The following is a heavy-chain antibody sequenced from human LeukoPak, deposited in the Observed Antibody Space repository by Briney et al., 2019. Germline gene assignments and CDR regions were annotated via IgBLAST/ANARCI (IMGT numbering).Heavy chain of an antibody. J-gene: IGHJ4*02. D-gene: IGHD2-15*01. CDR2: ISGSGGST. V-gene: IGHV3-23*01. CDR3: AKDRACSGGSCYYFDY. CDR1: GFTFSSYG. Sequence: PGGSLRLSCAASGFTFSSYGMSWVRQAPGKGLEWVSAISGSGGSTYYADSVKGRFTISRDNSKNTLYLQMNSLRAEDTAVYYCAKDRACSGGSCYYFDYWRQRTLVTVSS.